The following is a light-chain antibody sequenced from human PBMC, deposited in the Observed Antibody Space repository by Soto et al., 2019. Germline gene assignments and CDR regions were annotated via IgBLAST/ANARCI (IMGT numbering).Light chain of an antibody. Sequence: ASRLTQSPSSLSASVGDRVTITCRASQGINTALAWYQQKPGKPPKLLIHDASTLESGVPSRFSGGGSGTDFILTIASLQPEDFATDYCEHFNPPLTVGGGTTLEI. V-gene: IGKV1-13*02. J-gene: IGKJ4*01. CDR2: DAS. CDR1: QGINTA. CDR3: EHFNPPLT.